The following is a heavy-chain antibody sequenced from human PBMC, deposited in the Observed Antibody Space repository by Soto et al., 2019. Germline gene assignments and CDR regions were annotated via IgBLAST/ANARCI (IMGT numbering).Heavy chain of an antibody. CDR3: ARDLSPGLARMKIVVVITSYYYYYGMDV. Sequence: GGSLRLSCAASGFTFSSYSMNWVRQAPGKGLEWVSYISSSSITIYYADSVKGRFTISRDNAKNSLYLQMNSLRDEDTAVYYCARDLSPGLARMKIVVVITSYYYYYGMDVWGQGTTVTVSS. CDR2: ISSSSITI. J-gene: IGHJ6*02. D-gene: IGHD3-22*01. V-gene: IGHV3-48*02. CDR1: GFTFSSYS.